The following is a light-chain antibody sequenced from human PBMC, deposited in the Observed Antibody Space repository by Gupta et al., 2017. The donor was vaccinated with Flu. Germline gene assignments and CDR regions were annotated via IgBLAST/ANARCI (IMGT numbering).Light chain of an antibody. V-gene: IGKV3-11*01. CDR2: DAS. CDR3: QQRSNGHSGELT. J-gene: IGKJ4*01. CDR1: QSVSSY. Sequence: EIVLTQSPATLSLSPGERATLSCRASQSVSSYLAWYQQKPGQAPRLLIYDASNRATGSPARFSGSGCGTDFTLTISSLEPEECAVYYCQQRSNGHSGELTFGGGTKVEIK.